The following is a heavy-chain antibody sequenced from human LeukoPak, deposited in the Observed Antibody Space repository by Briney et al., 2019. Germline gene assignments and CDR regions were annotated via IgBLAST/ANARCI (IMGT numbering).Heavy chain of an antibody. V-gene: IGHV4-61*02. J-gene: IGHJ4*02. CDR1: GASISSGSYY. Sequence: SQTLSLTCIVSGASISSGSYYWTWIRQPAGKGLEWIGRISTAGSTTYNPSLESRVTISLDTSKNQFSLNVNSVTAADTALYYCARSRGDGDRLGVLLDYWGQGILVTVSS. CDR2: ISTAGST. D-gene: IGHD5-24*01. CDR3: ARSRGDGDRLGVLLDY.